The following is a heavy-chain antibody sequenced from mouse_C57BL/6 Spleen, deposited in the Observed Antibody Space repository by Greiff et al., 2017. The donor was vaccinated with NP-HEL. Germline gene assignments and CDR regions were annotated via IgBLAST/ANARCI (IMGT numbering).Heavy chain of an antibody. V-gene: IGHV1-62-2*01. CDR1: GYTFTEYT. J-gene: IGHJ4*01. Sequence: VVKPGASVKLSCQASGYTFTEYTIHWVKQRSGQGLEWIGWFYPGSGSIKYNEKFKDKATLTADKSSSTVYMELSRLTSEDSAVYFCARHEGYDGPYYYAMDYWGQGTSVTVSS. CDR2: FYPGSGSI. D-gene: IGHD2-12*01. CDR3: ARHEGYDGPYYYAMDY.